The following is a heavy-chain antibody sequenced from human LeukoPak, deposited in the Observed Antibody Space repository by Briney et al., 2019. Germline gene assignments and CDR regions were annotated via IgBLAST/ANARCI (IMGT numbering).Heavy chain of an antibody. D-gene: IGHD3-9*01. CDR2: ISGSGAYS. V-gene: IGHV3-23*01. CDR1: GFTFSDCA. J-gene: IGHJ4*02. CDR3: AKVAYYEILKSWFDY. Sequence: GGSLRLSCAVSGFTFSDCAMSWVRQAPGKGLEWVSGISGSGAYSYYADSVKGRFTISRDNSKNTLYLQMNSLRAEDTAVYYCAKVAYYEILKSWFDYWGQGTLVTVSS.